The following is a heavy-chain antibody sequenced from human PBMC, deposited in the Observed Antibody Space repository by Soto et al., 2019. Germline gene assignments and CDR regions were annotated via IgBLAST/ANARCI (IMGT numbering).Heavy chain of an antibody. CDR2: ISAYNGNT. V-gene: IGHV1-18*01. J-gene: IGHJ6*02. Sequence: AQQSNEQGLEWMGWISAYNGNTNYAQKLQGRVTMTTDTSTSTAYMELRSLRSDDTAVYYCARPDWVGAEGPQPYGMDVWGQGTTVTVSS. CDR3: ARPDWVGAEGPQPYGMDV. D-gene: IGHD1-26*01.